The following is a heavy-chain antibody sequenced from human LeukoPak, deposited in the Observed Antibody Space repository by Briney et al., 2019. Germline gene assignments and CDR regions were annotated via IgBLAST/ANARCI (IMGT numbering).Heavy chain of an antibody. D-gene: IGHD3-16*02. J-gene: IGHJ5*02. Sequence: GESLKISCQAFGYKFSGSYIGWVRQVPGKGLEWMGIIYPADSDTYYGPSFQGQVTISVDKSINTAYLQWTSLKASDSAIYYCARGVTRYNWFDPWGQGTLVTVSS. CDR1: GYKFSGSY. V-gene: IGHV5-51*01. CDR2: IYPADSDT. CDR3: ARGVTRYNWFDP.